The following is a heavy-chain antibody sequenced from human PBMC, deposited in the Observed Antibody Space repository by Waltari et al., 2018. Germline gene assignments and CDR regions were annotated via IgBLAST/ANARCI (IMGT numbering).Heavy chain of an antibody. Sequence: QVQLQESGPGLVKPSETLSLTCTVSGYSIGSGYYWGWIRQPPGKGLEWIGSIYHSGSTYYNPSLKSRVTISVDTSKNQFSLKLSSVTAADTAVYYCASPPQLVPMTWGQGTLVTVSS. D-gene: IGHD6-6*01. J-gene: IGHJ5*02. CDR1: GYSIGSGYY. CDR2: IYHSGST. V-gene: IGHV4-38-2*02. CDR3: ASPPQLVPMT.